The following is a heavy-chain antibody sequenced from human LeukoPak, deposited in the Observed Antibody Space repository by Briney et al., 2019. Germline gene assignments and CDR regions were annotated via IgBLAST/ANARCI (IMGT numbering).Heavy chain of an antibody. Sequence: ASVMVSCKASGYTFINHYIHWVRQAPGQGLEWMGWINPNSGDTHYAQKFQGRVTMTTDTSMSTAYMEVSRLRSDDTAVYYCVRDRITIVRGALNYFDLWGQGTLVTVSS. J-gene: IGHJ5*02. CDR1: GYTFINHY. D-gene: IGHD3-10*01. CDR3: VRDRITIVRGALNYFDL. CDR2: INPNSGDT. V-gene: IGHV1-2*02.